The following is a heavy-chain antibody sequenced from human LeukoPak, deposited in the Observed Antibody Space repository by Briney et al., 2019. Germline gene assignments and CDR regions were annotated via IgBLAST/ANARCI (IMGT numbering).Heavy chain of an antibody. Sequence: PGGSLRLSCAASRFTFSDYYMSWIRQAPGKGLEWVSYISSSSSYTNYADSVKGRFTISRDNAKKSLYLQMNSLRAEDTAVYYCARGFMYYFGLGSHNNGPQRLFDPWGQGTLVTVSS. CDR3: ARGFMYYFGLGSHNNGPQRLFDP. D-gene: IGHD3-10*01. CDR1: RFTFSDYY. J-gene: IGHJ5*02. CDR2: ISSSSSYT. V-gene: IGHV3-11*05.